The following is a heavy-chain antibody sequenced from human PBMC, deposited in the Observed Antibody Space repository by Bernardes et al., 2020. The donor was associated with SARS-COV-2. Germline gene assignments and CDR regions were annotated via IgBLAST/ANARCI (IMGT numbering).Heavy chain of an antibody. CDR2: ISYNGGNA. CDR1: GFTFNTYA. Sequence: GGSLRLSCVGSGFTFNTYAMYWVRQAPGKGLEYVSAISYNGGNAYYADSVKGRFTISRDNSKNTLFLQMRSLRVEDMAVYYCARAPITMVRGIELNYWGQGTLVTVSS. CDR3: ARAPITMVRGIELNY. D-gene: IGHD3-10*01. J-gene: IGHJ4*02. V-gene: IGHV3-64*02.